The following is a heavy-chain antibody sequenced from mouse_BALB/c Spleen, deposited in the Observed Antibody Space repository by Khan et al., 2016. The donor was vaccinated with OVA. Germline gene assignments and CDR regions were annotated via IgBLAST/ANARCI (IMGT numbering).Heavy chain of an antibody. V-gene: IGHV3-6*02. CDR2: ISYDGSF. CDR1: GYSITSGYN. Sequence: EVQLQESGPGLVKPSQSLSLTCSVTGYSITSGYNWNWIRQFPGNNLEWMGYISYDGSFNYNPSLKNRISITRDTSKNQFFLKLNSVTTEETATYYCARDYFGNGYFDYWGQGTTLTVSS. CDR3: ARDYFGNGYFDY. J-gene: IGHJ2*01. D-gene: IGHD1-1*01.